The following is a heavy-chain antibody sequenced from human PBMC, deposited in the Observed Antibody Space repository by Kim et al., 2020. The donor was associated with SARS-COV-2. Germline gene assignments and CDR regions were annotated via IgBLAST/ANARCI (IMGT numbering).Heavy chain of an antibody. D-gene: IGHD6-19*01. Sequence: GGSLRLSCTASGFTFGDYAMSWVRQAPGKGLEWVGFIRSKAYGGTTEYAASVKGRFTISRDDSKSIAYLQMNSLKNEDTAVYYCTTGYSSGWDFDYWGQGTLVTVSS. CDR1: GFTFGDYA. CDR2: IRSKAYGGTT. V-gene: IGHV3-49*04. J-gene: IGHJ4*02. CDR3: TTGYSSGWDFDY.